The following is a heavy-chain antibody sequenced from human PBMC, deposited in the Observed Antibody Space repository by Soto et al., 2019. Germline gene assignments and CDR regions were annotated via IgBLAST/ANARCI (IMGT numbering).Heavy chain of an antibody. CDR2: INPNSGGT. Sequence: ASVKVSCKASGYTFTDYYMHWVRQAPGQGLEWMGWINPNSGGTNYAQKFQGRVTMTRDTSITTAYMELNWLRSDDTAVYYCAKREPTTGYFDYWGQGALVTVSS. D-gene: IGHD1-1*01. CDR3: AKREPTTGYFDY. CDR1: GYTFTDYY. J-gene: IGHJ4*02. V-gene: IGHV1-2*02.